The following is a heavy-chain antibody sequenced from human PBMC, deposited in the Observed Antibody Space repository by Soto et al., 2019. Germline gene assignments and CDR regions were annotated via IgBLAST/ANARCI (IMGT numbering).Heavy chain of an antibody. V-gene: IGHV3-48*01. CDR1: GFTFSSYS. CDR3: XXXXXXXXXXXDX. CDR2: ISSSSSTI. Sequence: EVQLVESGGGLVQPGGSLRLSCAASGFTFSSYSMNWVXXXPXXXXEWVSYISSSSSTIYYADSVKGRFTISRDNAKXSLXLQXXXLXXEXXXXXXXXXXXXXXXXXXDXWGQGTLVTVSS. J-gene: IGHJ4*02.